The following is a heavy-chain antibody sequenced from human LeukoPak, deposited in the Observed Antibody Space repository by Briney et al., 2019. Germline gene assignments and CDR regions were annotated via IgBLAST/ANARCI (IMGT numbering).Heavy chain of an antibody. V-gene: IGHV1-18*01. CDR2: ISAYNGNT. CDR1: GYTFTSYG. Sequence: ASVKVSCKASGYTFTSYGISWVRQAPGQGLEWMGWISAYNGNTNYAQKLQGRVAMTTDTSTSTAYMELRSLRSDDTAVYYCARDFLGYCTNGVCSSQDYWGQGTLSPSPQ. J-gene: IGHJ4*02. D-gene: IGHD2-8*01. CDR3: ARDFLGYCTNGVCSSQDY.